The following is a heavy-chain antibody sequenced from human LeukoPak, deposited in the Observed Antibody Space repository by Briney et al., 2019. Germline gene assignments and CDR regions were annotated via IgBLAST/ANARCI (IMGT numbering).Heavy chain of an antibody. J-gene: IGHJ5*02. Sequence: GASLQISCEGSGSIFTSYWIGGGRQLPGKGLEWIGIIYRGDSDTRYSPSFQGQVTISADKSISTAYLQWSSLKASDTAMYYCARLWFGELFGWFDPWGQGTLVTVSS. CDR3: ARLWFGELFGWFDP. CDR1: GSIFTSYW. V-gene: IGHV5-51*01. D-gene: IGHD3-10*01. CDR2: IYRGDSDT.